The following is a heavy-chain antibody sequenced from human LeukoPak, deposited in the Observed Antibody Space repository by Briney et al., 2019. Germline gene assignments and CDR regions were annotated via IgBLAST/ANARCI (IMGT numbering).Heavy chain of an antibody. Sequence: ASVKVSCKASGYTFTSYAMNWVRQATGQGLEWMGWMNPNSGNTGYAQKFQGRVTITRNTSISTAYMELSSLRSEDTAVYYCARGIKAVAGPDDAFDIWGQGTMVTVSS. CDR3: ARGIKAVAGPDDAFDI. D-gene: IGHD6-19*01. V-gene: IGHV1-8*03. CDR2: MNPNSGNT. CDR1: GYTFTSYA. J-gene: IGHJ3*02.